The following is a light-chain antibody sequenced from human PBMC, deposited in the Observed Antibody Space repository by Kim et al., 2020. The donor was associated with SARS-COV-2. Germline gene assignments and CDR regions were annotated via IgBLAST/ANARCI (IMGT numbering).Light chain of an antibody. CDR3: SSYAGTNNVI. CDR1: SSDIGTYNH. Sequence: QSALTQPPSASGSPGQSVPISCTGTSSDIGTYNHVSWYQQHPGKAPKLLIYDVSKRPSGVPDRFSACKSGNTASLTVSGLQAEDEADYYCSSYAGTNNVIFGGGTQLTVL. CDR2: DVS. J-gene: IGLJ2*01. V-gene: IGLV2-8*01.